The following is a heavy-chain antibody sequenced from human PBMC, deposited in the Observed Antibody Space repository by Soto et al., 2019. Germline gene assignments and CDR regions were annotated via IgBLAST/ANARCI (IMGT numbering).Heavy chain of an antibody. CDR2: ISGSGGST. D-gene: IGHD3-10*01. J-gene: IGHJ4*02. Sequence: GESLKISCAASGFTFSSYAMSWVRQAPGKGLEWVSAISGSGGSTYYADSVKGRFTISRDNSKNTRYLQMNSLRAEDTAVYYCAKDLEIWFGELSCFDYWGQGTLVTVSS. CDR1: GFTFSSYA. V-gene: IGHV3-23*01. CDR3: AKDLEIWFGELSCFDY.